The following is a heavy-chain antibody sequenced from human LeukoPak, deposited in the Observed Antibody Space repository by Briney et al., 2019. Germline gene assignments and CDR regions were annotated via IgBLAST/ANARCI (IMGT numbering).Heavy chain of an antibody. Sequence: GGSLRLSCVASGFIFNTYGMHWVRQAPGKGLEWVAYTRDDGSKNLYGDSVKGRFTISRDNSKNTLYLQMNSLRAEDTAVYYCAKGGGTRYCSSTSCYLFYYYYYMDVWGKGTTVTVSS. J-gene: IGHJ6*03. CDR3: AKGGGTRYCSSTSCYLFYYYYYMDV. V-gene: IGHV3-30*02. CDR1: GFIFNTYG. CDR2: TRDDGSKN. D-gene: IGHD2-2*01.